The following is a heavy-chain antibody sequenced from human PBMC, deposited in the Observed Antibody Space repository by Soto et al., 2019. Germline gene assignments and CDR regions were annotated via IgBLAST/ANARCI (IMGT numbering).Heavy chain of an antibody. CDR2: IKPDGSRK. CDR1: GFTFSRYW. J-gene: IGHJ1*01. Sequence: EVQVVESGGGLVQPGGSLRLSCVGSGFTFSRYWMHWVRQAPGKGLEWVSRIKPDGSRKDYADAVEGRFTISRDNAKNTIHLQNYDLRADDTALYYCLRESADCVGDCLLRWGQGTLVTVS. CDR3: LRESADCVGDCLLR. V-gene: IGHV3-74*01. D-gene: IGHD2-21*02.